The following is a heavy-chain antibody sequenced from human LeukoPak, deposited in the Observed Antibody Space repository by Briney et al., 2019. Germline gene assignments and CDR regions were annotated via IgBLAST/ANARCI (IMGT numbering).Heavy chain of an antibody. Sequence: GGSLRLSCAASGFTFDDYGMSWVPQAPGKALEWVSGINWKGGSTGYADSVKGRFTISRDNAKNSLYLQMNSLRAEDTALYYCARASGYQAAFDIWGQGTMVTVSS. CDR3: ARASGYQAAFDI. CDR2: INWKGGST. D-gene: IGHD3-22*01. V-gene: IGHV3-20*04. CDR1: GFTFDDYG. J-gene: IGHJ3*02.